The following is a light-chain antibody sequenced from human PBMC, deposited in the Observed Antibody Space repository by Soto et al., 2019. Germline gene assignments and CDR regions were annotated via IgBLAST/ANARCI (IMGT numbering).Light chain of an antibody. CDR2: GAS. CDR3: QQYSDSPIT. V-gene: IGKV3-15*01. CDR1: QSVGRN. J-gene: IGKJ3*01. Sequence: EIVMTQSPATLSVSPGERATLSCRASQSVGRNLAWYQQRPGQAPRLLIHGASARPSGVPARFCGSGSGTESTLTTTSLKSEDFAVYYCQQYSDSPITIGPGTTVDLK.